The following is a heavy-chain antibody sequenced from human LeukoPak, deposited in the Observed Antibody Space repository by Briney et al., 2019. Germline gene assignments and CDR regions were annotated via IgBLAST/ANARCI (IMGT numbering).Heavy chain of an antibody. CDR3: AKDAGYSSSWGGDY. D-gene: IGHD6-13*01. Sequence: GRSLRLSCAASGFTFSSYGMHWVRQAPGKGLEWVAVISYDGSNKYYADSMKGRFTISRDNSKNTLYLQMNSLRAEDTAVYYCAKDAGYSSSWGGDYRGQGTLVTVSS. CDR2: ISYDGSNK. V-gene: IGHV3-30*18. J-gene: IGHJ4*02. CDR1: GFTFSSYG.